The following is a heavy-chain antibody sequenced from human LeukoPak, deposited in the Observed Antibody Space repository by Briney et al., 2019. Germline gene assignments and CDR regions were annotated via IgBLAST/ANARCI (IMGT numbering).Heavy chain of an antibody. D-gene: IGHD2-21*02. Sequence: QPGGSLRLSCAASGSTFSSNWMHWVRHAPGKGLVWVSRINADGSSTAYADSVKGRFTISRDNAKNTLYLQMNSLRAEDTAVYYCANDLQGPDVWGKGTTVTVSS. CDR1: GSTFSSNW. CDR2: INADGSST. V-gene: IGHV3-74*01. CDR3: ANDLQGPDV. J-gene: IGHJ6*04.